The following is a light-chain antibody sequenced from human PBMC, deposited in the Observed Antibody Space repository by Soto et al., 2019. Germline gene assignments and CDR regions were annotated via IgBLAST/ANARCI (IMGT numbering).Light chain of an antibody. J-gene: IGKJ1*01. CDR2: AAS. CDR1: QSVSSY. Sequence: EIVLTQSPATLSLSPGERATLSCRASQSVSSYLAWYQQRPGQAPRLLIYAASQRATGIPARFSGSGSGTDFTLTISSLEPEDFAVYYCQQYGSSPKTFGQGTKVDIK. CDR3: QQYGSSPKT. V-gene: IGKV3-11*01.